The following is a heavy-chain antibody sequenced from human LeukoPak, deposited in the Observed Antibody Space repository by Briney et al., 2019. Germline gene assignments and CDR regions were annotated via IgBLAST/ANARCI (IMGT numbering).Heavy chain of an antibody. CDR2: IRYDGINK. CDR3: AKDRGLAVAGIYFDY. Sequence: PGGSLRLSCAASGFIFSSYGMHWVRQAPGKGLEWVTFIRYDGINKYYADSVKGRFTISRDNSKNTLYLQMNSLRAEDTAVYYCAKDRGLAVAGIYFDYWGQGTLVTVSS. CDR1: GFIFSSYG. D-gene: IGHD6-19*01. V-gene: IGHV3-30*02. J-gene: IGHJ4*02.